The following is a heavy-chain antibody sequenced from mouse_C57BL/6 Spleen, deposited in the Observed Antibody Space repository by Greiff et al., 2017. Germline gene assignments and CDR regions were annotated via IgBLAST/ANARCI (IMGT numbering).Heavy chain of an antibody. J-gene: IGHJ2*01. Sequence: QVQLKQPGAELVMPGASVKLSCKASGYTFTSYWMHWVKQRPGQGLEWIGEIDPSDSYTNYNQKFKGKSTLTVDKSSSTAYMQLSSLTSEDSAVYYCARSRSTMITRYFDYWGQGTTLTVSS. D-gene: IGHD2-4*01. V-gene: IGHV1-69*01. CDR1: GYTFTSYW. CDR3: ARSRSTMITRYFDY. CDR2: IDPSDSYT.